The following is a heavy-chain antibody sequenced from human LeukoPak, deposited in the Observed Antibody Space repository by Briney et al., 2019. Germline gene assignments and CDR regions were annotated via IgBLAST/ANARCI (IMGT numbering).Heavy chain of an antibody. D-gene: IGHD4-23*01. CDR1: GLTVSSNF. CDR3: ARVLRGGHSGYAFDI. Sequence: GGSLRLSCTASGLTVSSNFMTWVRQAPGKGLEWVSIIYSDGSPYYAASVQGRMRFSRGSSENILYLQMTSLRPEDTAIYYCARVLRGGHSGYAFDIWGQATMVTISS. CDR2: IYSDGSP. J-gene: IGHJ3*02. V-gene: IGHV3-66*02.